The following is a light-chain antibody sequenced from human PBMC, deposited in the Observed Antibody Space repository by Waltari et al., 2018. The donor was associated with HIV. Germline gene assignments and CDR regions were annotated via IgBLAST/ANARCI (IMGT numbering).Light chain of an antibody. CDR3: SSYADRNGFYVV. CDR2: EVT. CDR1: NSDIAGYNY. V-gene: IGLV2-8*01. J-gene: IGLJ2*01. Sequence: QSALTQPPSASGSPGQSVTISCTGTNSDIAGYNYVSCYQQHPGKAPKLVISEVTKRPSGVPDRFSGSKSGTTASLTVSGLQAEDEADYYCSSYADRNGFYVVFGGGTRLTVL.